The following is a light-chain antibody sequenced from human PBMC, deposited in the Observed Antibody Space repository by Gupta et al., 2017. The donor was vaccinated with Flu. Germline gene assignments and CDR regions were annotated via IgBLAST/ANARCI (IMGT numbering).Light chain of an antibody. J-gene: IGLJ2*01. CDR2: SNN. CDR3: AALDDSLKGPV. V-gene: IGLV1-44*01. Sequence: QSVLTQPPSASGTPGQRVTISCSGSSSNIGSNSVNWYQQFPRTAPRLLIYSNNRRPSGVPDRFSGSKSGTSASLAISGLQSEDEADYYCAALDDSLKGPVFGGGTRVTVL. CDR1: SSNIGSNS.